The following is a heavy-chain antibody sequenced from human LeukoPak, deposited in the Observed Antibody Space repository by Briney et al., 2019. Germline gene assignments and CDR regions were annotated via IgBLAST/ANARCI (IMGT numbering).Heavy chain of an antibody. CDR1: GFTVRSNY. V-gene: IGHV3-53*01. Sequence: GGSLRLSCAASGFTVRSNYMSWVRRAPGKGLEWVPVIFSGGTTYYADSLKGRFTISRDNSKNTLYLQMNSLRAEDTAVYYCARGGDYGVLVREYYFDYWGQGTLVTVSS. D-gene: IGHD4-17*01. CDR3: ARGGDYGVLVREYYFDY. J-gene: IGHJ4*02. CDR2: IFSGGTT.